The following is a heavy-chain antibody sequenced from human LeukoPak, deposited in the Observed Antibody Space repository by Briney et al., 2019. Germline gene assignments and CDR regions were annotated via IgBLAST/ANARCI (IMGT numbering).Heavy chain of an antibody. CDR2: IHYSGST. J-gene: IGHJ4*02. Sequence: SETLSLTCTVSGGSISSYYWSWIRQPPGKGLEWIGYIHYSGSTNYNPSLKSRVTISLDTSKNQFSMKLSSVTAADTAVYYCARVLGYSYGYPFDYWGQGTLVTVSS. CDR3: ARVLGYSYGYPFDY. V-gene: IGHV4-59*01. D-gene: IGHD5-18*01. CDR1: GGSISSYY.